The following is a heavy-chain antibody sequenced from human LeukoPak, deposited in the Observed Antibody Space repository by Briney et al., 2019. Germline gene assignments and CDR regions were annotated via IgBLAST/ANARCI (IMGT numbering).Heavy chain of an antibody. D-gene: IGHD2-2*02. CDR2: IYYSGST. Sequence: SQTLSLTCTVSGGSISSGDYYWSWIRQPPGKGLEWIGYIYYSGSTYYNPSLKSRVTISVDTSKNQFSLKLSSVTAADTAVYYCARTCSSTSRYKFGYYYYYMDVWGKGTTVTVSS. J-gene: IGHJ6*03. CDR3: ARTCSSTSRYKFGYYYYYMDV. V-gene: IGHV4-30-4*08. CDR1: GGSISSGDYY.